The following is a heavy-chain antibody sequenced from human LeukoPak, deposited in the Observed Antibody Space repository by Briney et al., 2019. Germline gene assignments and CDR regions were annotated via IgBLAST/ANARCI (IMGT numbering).Heavy chain of an antibody. J-gene: IGHJ4*02. V-gene: IGHV4-59*12. CDR1: GGSISSYY. Sequence: PSETLSLTCTVSGGSISSYYWSWIRRPPGKGLEWIGYIYYSGSTNYNPSLKSRVTISVDTSKNQFSLKLSSVTAADTAVYYCARDRAVGATRKFDYWGQGTLVTVSS. CDR2: IYYSGST. CDR3: ARDRAVGATRKFDY. D-gene: IGHD1-26*01.